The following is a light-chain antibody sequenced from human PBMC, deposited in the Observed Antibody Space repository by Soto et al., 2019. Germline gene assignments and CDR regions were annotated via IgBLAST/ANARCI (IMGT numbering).Light chain of an antibody. CDR1: QSISSNF. CDR2: GAS. V-gene: IGKV3-20*01. CDR3: QHYGGSPIT. Sequence: EIVLTQSPGTLSLSPGERATLSCRASQSISSNFLAWYRQKPGQAPRLLIYGASSRATGVPDRFSGSGSGTGFPQSICRLEPADFAVYYWQHYGGSPITFGQGTRLEIK. J-gene: IGKJ5*01.